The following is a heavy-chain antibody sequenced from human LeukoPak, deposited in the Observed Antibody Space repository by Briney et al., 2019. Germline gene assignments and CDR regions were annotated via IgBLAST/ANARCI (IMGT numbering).Heavy chain of an antibody. J-gene: IGHJ4*02. V-gene: IGHV1-3*01. CDR2: ISAGNGNT. D-gene: IGHD3-3*01. Sequence: GASVKVSCKASGYTFTSYAMHWVRQAPGQRLEWMGWISAGNGNTKYSQKFQGRVTITRDTSASTAYMELSSLRSEDTAVYYCASRRITIFGVVIIGGYYFDYWGQGTLVTVSS. CDR3: ASRRITIFGVVIIGGYYFDY. CDR1: GYTFTSYA.